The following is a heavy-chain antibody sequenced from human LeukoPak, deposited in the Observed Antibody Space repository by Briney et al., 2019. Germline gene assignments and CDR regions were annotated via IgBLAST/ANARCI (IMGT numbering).Heavy chain of an antibody. CDR3: TTYYYDSSALGPADY. V-gene: IGHV3-23*01. Sequence: GGSLRLSCAASRFSFSDYTMSWVRQAPGKGLEWVSAISGSGGSTYYADSVKGRFTISRDNSKNTLYLQMNSLRAEDTAVYYCTTYYYDSSALGPADYWGQGTLVTVSS. CDR1: RFSFSDYT. CDR2: ISGSGGST. J-gene: IGHJ4*02. D-gene: IGHD3-22*01.